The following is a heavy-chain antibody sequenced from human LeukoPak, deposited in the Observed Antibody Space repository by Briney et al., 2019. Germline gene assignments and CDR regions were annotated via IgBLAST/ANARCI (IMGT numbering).Heavy chain of an antibody. D-gene: IGHD4-23*01. CDR2: IYHSGST. V-gene: IGHV4-31*03. CDR3: AREGRTTVDPGGYFDY. Sequence: SETLSLTCTVSGGSISSGGYYWSWIRQHPEKGLEWIGYIYHSGSTYYNPSLKSRVTISVDTSKNQFSLKLSSLTAADTAVYYCAREGRTTVDPGGYFDYWGQGTLVTVSS. J-gene: IGHJ4*02. CDR1: GGSISSGGYY.